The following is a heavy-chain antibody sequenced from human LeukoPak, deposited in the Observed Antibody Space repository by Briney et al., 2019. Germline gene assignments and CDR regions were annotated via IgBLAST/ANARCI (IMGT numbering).Heavy chain of an antibody. CDR3: TRDRSRAEDD. CDR1: GCTFSSYS. J-gene: IGHJ4*02. V-gene: IGHV3-7*01. Sequence: GGSLRLSCAASGCTFSSYSMNWVRQAPGKGLEWVANINQGGSDKYYVDSVKGRFTISRDNANNLLYLQMNSLRGEDTAVYYCTRDRSRAEDDWGQGTLVTVSS. D-gene: IGHD1-14*01. CDR2: INQGGSDK.